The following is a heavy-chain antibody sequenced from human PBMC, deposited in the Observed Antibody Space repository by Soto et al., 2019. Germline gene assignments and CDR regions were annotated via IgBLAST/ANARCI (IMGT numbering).Heavy chain of an antibody. CDR2: IDHGGST. V-gene: IGHV4-38-2*01. CDR1: GYSISSGYY. Sequence: WETLSLTCAVSGYSISSGYYWGWLRQPPGKGLEWIGSIDHGGSTYYNPSLNSRVTLSIDMTNNHVSLILNSVTAADTAVYYCARVGPWVPYYYDSIPYTFENWFDPWGQGTLVTVSS. D-gene: IGHD3-22*01. CDR3: ARVGPWVPYYYDSIPYTFENWFDP. J-gene: IGHJ5*02.